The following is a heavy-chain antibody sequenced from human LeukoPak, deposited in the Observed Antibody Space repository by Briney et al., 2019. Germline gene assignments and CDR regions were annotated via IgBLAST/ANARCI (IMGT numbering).Heavy chain of an antibody. J-gene: IGHJ4*02. V-gene: IGHV3-23*01. D-gene: IGHD5-12*01. CDR2: FDSGGDR. Sequence: GGSLRLSCEASGFTFSNYGMCWLRQAEGKGLEWVSRFDSGGDRYYVDSVKGRFTISRANSKNTLYLQLNSLRAEDTAVYYCAKDRLPDSGWTLDFWGQGTLVTVSS. CDR3: AKDRLPDSGWTLDF. CDR1: GFTFSNYG.